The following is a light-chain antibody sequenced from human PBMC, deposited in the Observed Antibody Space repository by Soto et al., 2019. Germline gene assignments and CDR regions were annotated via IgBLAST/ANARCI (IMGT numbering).Light chain of an antibody. CDR1: SSDVGGYNY. Sequence: QSALTQPASVSGSPGQSITISCTGTSSDVGGYNYVSWYQQHPGKAPKLMIYEVSNRPSGVSNRFSASKSGNTASLTISGIPAEAEADYYCSSYTRSSTRVFGAGTKVIVL. J-gene: IGLJ3*02. CDR2: EVS. V-gene: IGLV2-14*01. CDR3: SSYTRSSTRV.